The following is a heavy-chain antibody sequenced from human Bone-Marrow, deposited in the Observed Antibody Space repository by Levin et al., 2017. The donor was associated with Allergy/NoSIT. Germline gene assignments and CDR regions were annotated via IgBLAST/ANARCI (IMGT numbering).Heavy chain of an antibody. CDR2: IHYSGST. J-gene: IGHJ4*02. Sequence: PSETLSLTCTVSGGSISSYYWSWIRRPPGKGLEWIGYIHYSGSTNYNPSLKSRVTISVDTSKNQFSLKLSSVTAADTAVYYCARAEGDFWSGSYPPDAHFDYWGQGTLVTVSS. CDR3: ARAEGDFWSGSYPPDAHFDY. D-gene: IGHD3-3*01. CDR1: GGSISSYY. V-gene: IGHV4-59*01.